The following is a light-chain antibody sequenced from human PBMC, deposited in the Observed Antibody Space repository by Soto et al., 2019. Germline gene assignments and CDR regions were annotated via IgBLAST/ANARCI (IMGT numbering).Light chain of an antibody. CDR1: SSDVGAYNY. Sequence: QSALTQPASVSGSPGQSITISCTGTSSDVGAYNYVSWYQQHPGKVPKVMIYEVSNRPSGVSNRFSGSKSGNTASLTISGLQAEDEADYYCRSYTITSTYVFGTGTKLTVL. CDR2: EVS. J-gene: IGLJ1*01. V-gene: IGLV2-14*01. CDR3: RSYTITSTYV.